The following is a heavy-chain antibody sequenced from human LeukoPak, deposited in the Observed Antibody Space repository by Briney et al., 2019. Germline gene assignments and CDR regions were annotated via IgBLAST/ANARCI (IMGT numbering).Heavy chain of an antibody. CDR1: GFSFSDYA. J-gene: IGHJ4*02. D-gene: IGHD1-1*01. CDR2: IRYDRSNK. CDR3: AKDGESGIQYTQGYFDY. Sequence: GGSLRLSCAASGFSFSDYAIYWVRQTPGKGLEWVAFIRYDRSNKIYADSVKGRFTISRDNSYNTVYLQMTGLRAEDTAVYYCAKDGESGIQYTQGYFDYWGQGTLVTVSS. V-gene: IGHV3-30*02.